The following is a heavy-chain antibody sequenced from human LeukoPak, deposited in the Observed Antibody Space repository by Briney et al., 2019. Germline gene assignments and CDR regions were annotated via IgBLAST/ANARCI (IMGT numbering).Heavy chain of an antibody. Sequence: GGSLRLSCAASGCSFSSYALSWVRQAPGRGLEWVSAISDSGGRTYYADFVKGRYTISRDNSENTLFLQMSSLRAEDTATYYCAKHYGSGTYYNYFTYCGQGTLVSVSS. V-gene: IGHV3-23*01. CDR1: GCSFSSYA. D-gene: IGHD3-10*01. CDR2: ISDSGGRT. J-gene: IGHJ4*02. CDR3: AKHYGSGTYYNYFTY.